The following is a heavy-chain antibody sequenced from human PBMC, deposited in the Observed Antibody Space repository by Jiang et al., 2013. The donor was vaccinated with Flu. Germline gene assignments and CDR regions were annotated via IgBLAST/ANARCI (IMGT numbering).Heavy chain of an antibody. Sequence: PGLVKPSQTLSLTCTVSGGSISSGGYYWSWIRQHPGKGLEWIGYIYYSGSTYYNPSLKSRVTISVDTSKNQFSLKLSSVTAADTAVYYCARDVVVVPAAKEVSYYYYGMDVWGQGTTVTVSS. CDR3: ARDVVVVPAAKEVSYYYYGMDV. D-gene: IGHD2-2*01. CDR1: GGSISSGGYY. V-gene: IGHV4-31*03. J-gene: IGHJ6*02. CDR2: IYYSGST.